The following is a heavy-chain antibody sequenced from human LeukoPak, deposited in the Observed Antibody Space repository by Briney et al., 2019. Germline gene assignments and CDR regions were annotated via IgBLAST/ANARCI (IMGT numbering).Heavy chain of an antibody. D-gene: IGHD6-19*01. CDR1: GFTFSSYA. V-gene: IGHV3-30-3*01. CDR2: ISYDGSNK. Sequence: GGSLRLSCAASGFTFSSYATHWVRQAPGKGLEWVAVISYDGSNKYYADSVKGRFTISRDNSKNTLYLQMNSLRAEDTAVYYCARARERIAVAAPFDYWGQGTLVTVSS. CDR3: ARARERIAVAAPFDY. J-gene: IGHJ4*02.